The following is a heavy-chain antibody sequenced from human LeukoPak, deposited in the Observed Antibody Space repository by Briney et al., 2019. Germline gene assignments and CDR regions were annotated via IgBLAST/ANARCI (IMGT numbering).Heavy chain of an antibody. CDR3: AKGRSCLIDVCDGDFDY. J-gene: IGHJ4*02. D-gene: IGHD2-8*01. CDR2: ISGSGGST. CDR1: GFIFSSYA. Sequence: GGSLRPSREASGFIFSSYAMSWVRQAPGKGLEWVSTISGSGGSTYYADSVKGRFTISRDNSKNTVYLQMNSLRAEDTAVYYCAKGRSCLIDVCDGDFDYLGQGTLVTVSS. V-gene: IGHV3-23*01.